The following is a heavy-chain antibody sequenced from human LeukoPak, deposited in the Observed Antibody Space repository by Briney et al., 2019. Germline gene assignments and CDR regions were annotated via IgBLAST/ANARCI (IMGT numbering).Heavy chain of an antibody. D-gene: IGHD3-10*01. V-gene: IGHV3-7*04. CDR3: ARWYGGSGSWVLDV. J-gene: IGHJ6*02. CDR2: IKQDGSEK. CDR1: GFSISNYW. Sequence: GGSLRLSCAASGFSISNYWVSWVRQAPGKGLEWVANIKQDGSEKKYVDSVKGRFSISRDNAKNSLYLQIYSLRVEDTAGYYCARWYGGSGSWVLDVWGRGTTVTVSS.